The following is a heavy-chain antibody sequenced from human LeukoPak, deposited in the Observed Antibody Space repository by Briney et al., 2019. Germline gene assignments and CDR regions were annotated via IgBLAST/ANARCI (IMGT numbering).Heavy chain of an antibody. D-gene: IGHD3-16*02. CDR1: GFTFSSYG. CDR3: AKDHSITFGGVINPDY. Sequence: GGSLRLSCAASGFTFSSYGMHWDRQAPGKGLEGVAVISYDGSNKYYADSVKGRFTISRDNSKNTLYLQMNSLRAEDTAVYYCAKDHSITFGGVINPDYWGQGTLVTVSS. J-gene: IGHJ4*02. CDR2: ISYDGSNK. V-gene: IGHV3-30*18.